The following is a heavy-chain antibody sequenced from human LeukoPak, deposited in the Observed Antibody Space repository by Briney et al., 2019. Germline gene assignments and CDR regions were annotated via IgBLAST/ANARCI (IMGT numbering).Heavy chain of an antibody. D-gene: IGHD2-2*01. Sequence: GGSLRLSCAASGFTLSSHGMHWLRQAPGKGRVWGAVLSYEGSNKYYADSVKGRFTISRDNSKNTLYLQINSRRAEDTAVYYCAKLLGVVPAANDGMDVWGQGTTVTVSS. V-gene: IGHV3-30*18. CDR1: GFTLSSHG. CDR2: LSYEGSNK. J-gene: IGHJ6*02. CDR3: AKLLGVVPAANDGMDV.